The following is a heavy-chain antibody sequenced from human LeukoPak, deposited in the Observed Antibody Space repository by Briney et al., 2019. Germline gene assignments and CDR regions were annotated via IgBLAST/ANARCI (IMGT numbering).Heavy chain of an antibody. J-gene: IGHJ4*02. Sequence: GTSLRLSCAASGFTFTSYTMHWVRQPPGQGLEWVAATSYDGGNRYYADYVKGRFTISRDNSNNTLFLQMKSLRPEDTAVYFCARKSLWFKYYDYWGQGIWVTVSS. CDR2: TSYDGGNR. D-gene: IGHD2-21*01. V-gene: IGHV3-30*01. CDR3: ARKSLWFKYYDY. CDR1: GFTFTSYT.